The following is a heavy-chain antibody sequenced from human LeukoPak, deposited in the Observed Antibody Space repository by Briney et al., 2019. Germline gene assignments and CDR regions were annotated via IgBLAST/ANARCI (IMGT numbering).Heavy chain of an antibody. Sequence: GESLKISCKGSGYSFTNYWIGWVRQMPGKSLEWMGRIDPSDSYTNYSPSFQGHVTISADKSISTAYLQWSSLKASDTALYYCATGRSFGALYYFDYWGQEPLVTVPS. D-gene: IGHD4/OR15-4a*01. CDR1: GYSFTNYW. CDR3: ATGRSFGALYYFDY. J-gene: IGHJ4*02. CDR2: IDPSDSYT. V-gene: IGHV5-10-1*01.